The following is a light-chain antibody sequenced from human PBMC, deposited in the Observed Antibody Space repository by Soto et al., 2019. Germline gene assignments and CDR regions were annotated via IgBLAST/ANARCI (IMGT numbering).Light chain of an antibody. CDR1: SSNIGAGYD. J-gene: IGLJ1*01. CDR2: GDN. Sequence: QAVVTQPPSVSGAPGQRVTISCTGSSSNIGAGYDVHWYEQLPGTAPKLLIHGDNNRPSGVPDRFSASKSGTSASLAITGLQAEDEADYYCQSYDSRLSGSVFGTGTKLTVL. V-gene: IGLV1-40*01. CDR3: QSYDSRLSGSV.